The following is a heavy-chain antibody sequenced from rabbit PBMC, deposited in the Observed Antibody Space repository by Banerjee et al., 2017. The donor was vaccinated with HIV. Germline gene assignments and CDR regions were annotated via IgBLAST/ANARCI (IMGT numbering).Heavy chain of an antibody. CDR3: ARDGIGSIGVYYGMDL. J-gene: IGHJ6*01. D-gene: IGHD5-1*01. Sequence: QEQLVESGGGLVQPEGSLTLTCTASGFSFSSGYYMCWVRQAPGKGLEWIACIYGGSSGTTHYASWAKGRFTISKTSSTTVTLQMTSLTGADTATYFCARDGIGSIGVYYGMDLWGPGTLVTVS. CDR1: GFSFSSGYY. V-gene: IGHV1S45*01. CDR2: IYGGSSGTT.